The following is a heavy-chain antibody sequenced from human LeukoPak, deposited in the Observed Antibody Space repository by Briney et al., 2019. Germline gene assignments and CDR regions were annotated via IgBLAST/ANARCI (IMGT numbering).Heavy chain of an antibody. Sequence: ASVNVSCKASGYTFTNYAMNWVRQAPGQGLEWMGWINTNTGNPTYAQGFTGRFVFSLDTSVSTAYLQISSLKAEDTAVYYCARDPNHYYDSSGYYGDYWGQGTLVTVSP. CDR1: GYTFTNYA. V-gene: IGHV7-4-1*02. CDR3: ARDPNHYYDSSGYYGDY. D-gene: IGHD3-22*01. J-gene: IGHJ4*02. CDR2: INTNTGNP.